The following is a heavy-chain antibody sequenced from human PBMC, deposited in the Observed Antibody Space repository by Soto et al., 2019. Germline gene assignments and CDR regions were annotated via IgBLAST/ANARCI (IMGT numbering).Heavy chain of an antibody. CDR3: ANGYCSGGSCPYGMDV. J-gene: IGHJ6*02. D-gene: IGHD2-15*01. CDR1: GFTFSSYA. CDR2: ISYDGSNK. Sequence: PGGSLRLSCAASGFTFSSYAMHWVRQAPGKGLEWVAVISYDGSNKYYADSVKGRFTISRDNSKNTLYLQMNSLRAEDTAVYYCANGYCSGGSCPYGMDVWGQGTTVTVSS. V-gene: IGHV3-30-3*01.